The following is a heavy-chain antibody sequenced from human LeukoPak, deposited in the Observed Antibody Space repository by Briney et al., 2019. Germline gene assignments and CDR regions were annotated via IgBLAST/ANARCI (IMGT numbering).Heavy chain of an antibody. CDR2: LKFDGTIT. J-gene: IGHJ5*02. V-gene: IGHV3-74*03. CDR3: AGQANNWFDP. CDR1: GFTFSSYW. Sequence: PGGSLRLSCAASGFTFSSYWMHWVRQAPGKGLVWVSRLKFDGTITQYADSVKGRFTVSRDNAKNTLYLQMDSLRAEDTAVYYCAGQANNWFDPWGQGTLVTVPS.